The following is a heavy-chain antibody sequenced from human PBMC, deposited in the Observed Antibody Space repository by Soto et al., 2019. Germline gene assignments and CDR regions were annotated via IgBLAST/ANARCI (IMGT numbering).Heavy chain of an antibody. D-gene: IGHD2-15*01. CDR3: AADSGWYCSGGSCPYYYGMDV. J-gene: IGHJ6*02. Sequence: SVKVSCKASGFTFTSSAVQWVRQARGQRLEWIGWIVVGSGITNYAQKFQERVTITRDMSTSTAYMELSSLRSEDTAVYYCAADSGWYCSGGSCPYYYGMDVWGQGTTVTVSS. CDR1: GFTFTSSA. CDR2: IVVGSGIT. V-gene: IGHV1-58*01.